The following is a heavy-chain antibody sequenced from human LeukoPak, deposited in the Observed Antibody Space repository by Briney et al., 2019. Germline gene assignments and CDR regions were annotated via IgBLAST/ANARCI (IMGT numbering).Heavy chain of an antibody. J-gene: IGHJ4*02. D-gene: IGHD6-13*01. V-gene: IGHV3-15*01. CDR3: TTKHGFQEGIDY. Sequence: GGSLRLSCAGSGLTFSNAGITWVRQAPGKGLEWVGYIKSKTGSAKKEYNTPVKGRFTISRDDSKNTLYLQMNSLKTEDTALYYCTTKHGFQEGIDYWGQGTLVTVSS. CDR1: GLTFSNAG. CDR2: IKSKTGSAKK.